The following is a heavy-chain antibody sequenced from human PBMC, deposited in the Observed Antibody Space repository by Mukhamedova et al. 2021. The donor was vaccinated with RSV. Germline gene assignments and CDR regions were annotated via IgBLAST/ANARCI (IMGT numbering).Heavy chain of an antibody. CDR2: IGGTVEST. CDR3: AHRIVGAGPFDY. Sequence: GLEWVSSIGGTVESTYYADSVKGRFAISRDNSNYTLFLQMNNLGAEDTAVYYCAHRIVGAGPFDYWGQGTLVTGSS. J-gene: IGHJ4*02. D-gene: IGHD1-26*01. V-gene: IGHV3-23*01.